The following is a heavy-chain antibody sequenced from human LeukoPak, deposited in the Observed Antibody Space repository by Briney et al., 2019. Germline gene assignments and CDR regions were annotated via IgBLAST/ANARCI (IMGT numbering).Heavy chain of an antibody. Sequence: SSETLSLTCAVSGYSISSGYYWGWIRQPPGKGLEWIGSIYHGGNTYYNPSLKSRVTISVDTSKNQFSLKLSSVTAADTAVYYCAGTDILTGYSWAFDIWGQGTMVTVSS. CDR2: IYHGGNT. CDR3: AGTDILTGYSWAFDI. D-gene: IGHD3-9*01. V-gene: IGHV4-38-2*01. CDR1: GYSISSGYY. J-gene: IGHJ3*02.